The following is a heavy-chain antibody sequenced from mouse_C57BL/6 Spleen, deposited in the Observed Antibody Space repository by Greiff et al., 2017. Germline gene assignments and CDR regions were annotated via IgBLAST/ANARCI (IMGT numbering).Heavy chain of an antibody. CDR2: IDPETGGT. D-gene: IGHD2-12*01. Sequence: VQLQQSGAELVRPGASVTLSFKASGYTFTDYEMHRVKQTPVHGLEWIGAIDPETGGTAYNQKFKGKAILTADKSSSTAYMELRSLTSEDSAVYYCTRKGTIADYFDYWGQGTTLTVSS. CDR1: GYTFTDYE. J-gene: IGHJ2*01. CDR3: TRKGTIADYFDY. V-gene: IGHV1-15*01.